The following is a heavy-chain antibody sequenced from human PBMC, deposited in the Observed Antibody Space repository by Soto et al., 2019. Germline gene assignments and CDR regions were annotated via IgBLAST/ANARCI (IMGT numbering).Heavy chain of an antibody. Sequence: GGSLRLSCAASGFTFSSYSMNWVRQAPGKGLEWVSSISSSSSYIYYADSVKGRFTISRDNAKNSLYLQMNSLRAEDTAVYYCARAIVGKLTIFGVAENSAAFDYWGQGTLVTVSS. CDR3: ARAIVGKLTIFGVAENSAAFDY. J-gene: IGHJ4*02. V-gene: IGHV3-21*01. CDR2: ISSSSSYI. CDR1: GFTFSSYS. D-gene: IGHD3-3*01.